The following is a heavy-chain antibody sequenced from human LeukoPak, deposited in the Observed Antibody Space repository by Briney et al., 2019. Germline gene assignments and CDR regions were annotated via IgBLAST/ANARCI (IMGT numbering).Heavy chain of an antibody. CDR2: IYYSGNT. V-gene: IGHV4-39*01. D-gene: IGHD2-15*01. CDR3: ARLGGGYNSLFDY. J-gene: IGHJ4*02. Sequence: PSETLSLTCTVSGDSISTSNSYWGWIRQPPGKGLEWIGSIYYSGNTYYNASLKSRVTISVDTSKNQFSLKLTSVTAADTAVYYCARLGGGYNSLFDYWGQGTLVTVSS. CDR1: GDSISTSNSY.